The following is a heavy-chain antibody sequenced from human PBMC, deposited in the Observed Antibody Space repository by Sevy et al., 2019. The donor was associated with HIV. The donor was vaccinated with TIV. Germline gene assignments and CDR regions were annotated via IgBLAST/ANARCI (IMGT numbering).Heavy chain of an antibody. D-gene: IGHD3-10*01. V-gene: IGHV3-30-3*01. CDR3: VRETTMLPRGAFDF. CDR1: GFTFSSYP. J-gene: IGHJ3*01. CDR2: ISFDGTDK. Sequence: FLRLSCAASGFTFSSYPMHWVRQAPGKGLEWVSFISFDGTDKYYADSVKGRFTITRDNSKNTLFLQMNSLRAEDTAFYYCVRETTMLPRGAFDFWGQGTMVFVSS.